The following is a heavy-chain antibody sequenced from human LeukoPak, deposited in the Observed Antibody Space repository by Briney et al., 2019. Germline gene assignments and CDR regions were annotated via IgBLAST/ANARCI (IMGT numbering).Heavy chain of an antibody. CDR3: ASGGYNFDY. V-gene: IGHV4-4*07. D-gene: IGHD5-18*01. Sequence: SETLSLTCTVSGGSISTYYWSWIRQFAGKGLEWIGRIYSSGSTNYNPSLKSRVTISVDTSKNQFSLKLSSVTAADTAVYYCASGGYNFDYWGQGTLVTVSS. CDR2: IYSSGST. CDR1: GGSISTYY. J-gene: IGHJ4*02.